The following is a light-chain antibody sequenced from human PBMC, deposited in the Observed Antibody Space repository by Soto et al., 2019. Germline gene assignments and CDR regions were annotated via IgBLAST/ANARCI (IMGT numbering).Light chain of an antibody. CDR2: STT. CDR3: ALFMGNGISV. Sequence: QTVVTPDSSFSVSPGGTVTLTCGLISGSVSTANSPNRYQQPPCQAPRTLIYSTTTRSSGVPDRFSGSILGNKAALTITGAQADDESDYYCALFMGNGISVFGTGTKVTVL. J-gene: IGLJ1*01. CDR1: SGSVSTANS. V-gene: IGLV8-61*01.